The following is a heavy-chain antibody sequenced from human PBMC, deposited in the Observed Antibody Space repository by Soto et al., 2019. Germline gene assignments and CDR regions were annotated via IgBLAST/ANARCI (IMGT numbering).Heavy chain of an antibody. CDR1: GYTFTSYG. V-gene: IGHV1-18*01. CDR2: ISAYNGNT. J-gene: IGHJ3*02. CDR3: AGRRGYCSGGSCQPRAFDI. Sequence: ASVKVSCKASGYTFTSYGISWVRQAPGQGLEWMGWISAYNGNTNYAQKLQGRVTMTTDTSTSTAYMELRSLRSDDTAVYYCAGRRGYCSGGSCQPRAFDIWGQGTMVTVSS. D-gene: IGHD2-15*01.